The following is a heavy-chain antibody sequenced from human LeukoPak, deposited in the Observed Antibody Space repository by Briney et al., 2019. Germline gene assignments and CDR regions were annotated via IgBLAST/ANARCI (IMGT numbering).Heavy chain of an antibody. V-gene: IGHV4-39*01. J-gene: IGHJ4*02. CDR3: ARQYIVATIIDY. Sequence: SETLSLTCTVSGGSISSSSYYWGWIRQAPGKGLEWIGSIYYSGSTYYNPSLKSRVTISVDTSKNQFSLKLSSVTAADTAVYYCARQYIVATIIDYWGQGTLVTVSS. CDR1: GGSISSSSYY. D-gene: IGHD5-12*01. CDR2: IYYSGST.